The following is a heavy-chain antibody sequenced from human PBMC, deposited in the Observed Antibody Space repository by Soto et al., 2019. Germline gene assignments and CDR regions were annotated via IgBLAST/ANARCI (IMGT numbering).Heavy chain of an antibody. D-gene: IGHD2-15*01. CDR3: ARDDCSGGSCYSSYYYYGMDV. CDR1: GGTFSSYA. V-gene: IGHV1-69*01. J-gene: IGHJ6*02. CDR2: IIPIFGTA. Sequence: QVQLVQSGAEVKKPGSSVKVSCKASGGTFSSYAISWVRQAPGQGLEWMGGIIPIFGTANYAQKFQGRDTITADESTSTAYMELSSLRSEDTAVYYCARDDCSGGSCYSSYYYYGMDVWGQGTTVTVSS.